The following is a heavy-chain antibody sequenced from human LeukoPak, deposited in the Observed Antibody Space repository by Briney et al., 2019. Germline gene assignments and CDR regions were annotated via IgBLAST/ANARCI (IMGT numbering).Heavy chain of an antibody. CDR2: ISSSSSTI. Sequence: GGCLRLSCAASGFTFSSYSMNWVRQAPGKGLEWVSYISSSSSTIYYADSVKGRFTISRDNAKNSLYLQMNSLRAEDTAMYYCARLLTSIAAPDYFDYWGQGTLVTVSS. CDR3: ARLLTSIAAPDYFDY. CDR1: GFTFSSYS. V-gene: IGHV3-48*01. D-gene: IGHD6-6*01. J-gene: IGHJ4*02.